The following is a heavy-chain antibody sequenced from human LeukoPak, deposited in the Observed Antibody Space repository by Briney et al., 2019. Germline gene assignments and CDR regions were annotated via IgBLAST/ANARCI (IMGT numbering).Heavy chain of an antibody. CDR1: GFTFSSYW. D-gene: IGHD5-24*01. CDR2: ITDGGTTT. Sequence: PGGSLRLSCAASGFTFSSYWIHWVRHGPGKGLVWVSRITDGGTTTDYADSVKGRFTISRDDAKNTLYLQMNSLRAEDTAVYYRTTIRPGYWGQGNLVTVSS. CDR3: TTIRPGY. V-gene: IGHV3-74*01. J-gene: IGHJ4*02.